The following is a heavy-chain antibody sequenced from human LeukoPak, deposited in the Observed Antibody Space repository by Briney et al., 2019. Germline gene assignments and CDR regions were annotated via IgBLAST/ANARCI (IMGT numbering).Heavy chain of an antibody. CDR2: IGNNGGGI. CDR3: SIAPNWGTHS. Sequence: GGSLRLSCAASGFTFSTYTMYWVRHPPGKRLEWVSIIGNNGGGIHYADSVRGRFTISRDNSKNALYLQMNSLRVEDTAVYYCSIAPNWGTHSGGRGVLVTVSS. D-gene: IGHD7-27*01. J-gene: IGHJ5*01. CDR1: GFTFSTYT. V-gene: IGHV3-23*01.